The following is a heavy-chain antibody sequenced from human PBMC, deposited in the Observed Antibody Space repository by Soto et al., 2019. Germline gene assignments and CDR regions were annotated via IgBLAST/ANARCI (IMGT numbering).Heavy chain of an antibody. CDR1: GYTFTGYY. Sequence: ASVKVSCKASGYTFTGYYMHWVRLAPGQGLEWMGWINPSSGGTNYAQKFQGWVTMTRDTSISTAYMELSRLRSDDTAVYYCARDKNAAAAGTLDYWSQGTLVTVSS. D-gene: IGHD6-13*01. J-gene: IGHJ4*02. CDR3: ARDKNAAAAGTLDY. CDR2: INPSSGGT. V-gene: IGHV1-2*04.